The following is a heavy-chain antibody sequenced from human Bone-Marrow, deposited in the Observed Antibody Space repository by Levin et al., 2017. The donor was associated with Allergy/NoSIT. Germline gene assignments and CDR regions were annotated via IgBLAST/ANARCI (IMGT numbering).Heavy chain of an antibody. D-gene: IGHD3-10*01. CDR2: ISSSSTYI. V-gene: IGHV3-21*01. J-gene: IGHJ6*02. CDR1: GFTFSSYS. CDR3: AAYGSGTYYKDYYYGTDV. Sequence: GGSLRLSCAASGFTFSSYSMNWVRQAPGKGLEWVSSISSSSTYIYYADSVKGRFTISRDNAKNSLYLQMNSLRAEDTAVYYCAAYGSGTYYKDYYYGTDVWGQGTTVTVSS.